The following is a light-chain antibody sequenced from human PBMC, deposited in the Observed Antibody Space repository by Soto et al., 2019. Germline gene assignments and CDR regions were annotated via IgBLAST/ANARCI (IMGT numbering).Light chain of an antibody. CDR3: QQYNNWPPWT. J-gene: IGKJ1*01. CDR2: GAS. CDR1: QSVRNN. Sequence: EIVMTQSPATLSVSPGERATLSCRASQSVRNNLAWYQQKPGQAPRLLIYGASTRATGIPARFSGSGSGTEFTLTINSLYSEDFVVYYCQQYNNWPPWTFGQGTKVEIK. V-gene: IGKV3-15*01.